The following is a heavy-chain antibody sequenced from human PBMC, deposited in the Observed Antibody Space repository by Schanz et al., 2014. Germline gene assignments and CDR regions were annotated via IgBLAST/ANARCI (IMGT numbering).Heavy chain of an antibody. CDR2: ISPTGSST. CDR3: AKHVRSLTGNDY. D-gene: IGHD3-9*01. Sequence: DVQLLESGGGLVQPGESLRLSCAASGFTFTTYAMTWVRQAPGKGLEWVSNISPTGSSTHYADSVKGRFIISRDNSKNTLYLQVNSLRAEDTAVYYCAKHVRSLTGNDYWGQGTLVTVSS. CDR1: GFTFTTYA. V-gene: IGHV3-23*01. J-gene: IGHJ4*02.